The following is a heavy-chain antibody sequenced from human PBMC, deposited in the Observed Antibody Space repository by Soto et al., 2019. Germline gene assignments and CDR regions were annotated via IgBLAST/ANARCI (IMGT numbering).Heavy chain of an antibody. CDR1: GFTVSSNY. D-gene: IGHD1-1*01. CDR2: IYSGGST. V-gene: IGHV3-66*01. Sequence: GSLRLSCAASGFTVSSNYMSWVRQAPGKGLEWVSVIYSGGSTYYADSVKGRFTISRDNSKNTLYLQMNSLRAEDTAVYYCARESQLGTVNFDYWGQGTLVTVSS. J-gene: IGHJ4*02. CDR3: ARESQLGTVNFDY.